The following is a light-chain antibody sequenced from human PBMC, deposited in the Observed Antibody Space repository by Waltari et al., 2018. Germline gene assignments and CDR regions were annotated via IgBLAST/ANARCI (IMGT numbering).Light chain of an antibody. CDR2: EVT. V-gene: IGLV2-8*01. CDR1: SGDVGNYNY. J-gene: IGLJ1*01. Sequence: QSALTQPPSASGSPGQSVTVSCTGTSGDVGNYNYVSWYQQYPGKAPKLIIYEVTKRPSGVPDRFSGSKSGNTASLTVSWLRAEDEADYYCSSYAGSSTYVFGSGTKVTVL. CDR3: SSYAGSSTYV.